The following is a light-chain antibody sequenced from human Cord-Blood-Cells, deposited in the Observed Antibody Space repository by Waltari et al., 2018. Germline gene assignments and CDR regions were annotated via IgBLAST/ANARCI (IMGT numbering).Light chain of an antibody. Sequence: QSALTQPRPVSGSPGPSVTISCTGTSSDVSGYNYVSWCQQHPGKAPKLMIYDVSKRPSGVPDRFSGSKSGNTASLTISGLQAEDEADYYCCSYAGSYVFGTGTKVTVL. CDR3: CSYAGSYV. J-gene: IGLJ1*01. CDR1: SSDVSGYNY. CDR2: DVS. V-gene: IGLV2-11*01.